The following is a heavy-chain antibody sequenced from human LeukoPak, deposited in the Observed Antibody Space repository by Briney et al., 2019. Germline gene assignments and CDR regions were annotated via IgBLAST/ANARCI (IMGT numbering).Heavy chain of an antibody. CDR1: GFTFSSYS. J-gene: IGHJ4*02. D-gene: IGHD6-13*01. V-gene: IGHV3-21*01. CDR2: ISSSSSYI. Sequence: GGSLRLSCAASGFTFSSYSMNWVRQAPGKGLEWVSSISSSSSYIYYADSVKGRFTISRDNAKNSLYLQMNGPRAEDTAVYYCARDRAGIAAAGTNNDFDYWGQGTLVTVSS. CDR3: ARDRAGIAAAGTNNDFDY.